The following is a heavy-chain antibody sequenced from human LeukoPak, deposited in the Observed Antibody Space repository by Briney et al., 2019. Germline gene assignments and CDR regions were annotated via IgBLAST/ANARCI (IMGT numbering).Heavy chain of an antibody. V-gene: IGHV1-8*03. J-gene: IGHJ4*02. Sequence: ASVKVSCKASGYTFTSYDINWVRQATGQGLEWMGWMNPNSGNTGYAQKFQGRVTITADESTSTAYMELSSLRSEDTAVYYCARGSLDSSGYGFGYWGQGTLVTVSS. CDR1: GYTFTSYD. D-gene: IGHD3-22*01. CDR3: ARGSLDSSGYGFGY. CDR2: MNPNSGNT.